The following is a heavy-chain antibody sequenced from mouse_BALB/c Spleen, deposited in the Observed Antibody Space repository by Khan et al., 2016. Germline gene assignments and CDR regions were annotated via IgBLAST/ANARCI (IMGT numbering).Heavy chain of an antibody. Sequence: VQLQQSGPGLVKPSQSLSLTCTVTGYSITSDYAWNWIRQFPGNKLEWMGYISYSGSTSYNPSLKSRISITRDTSKNQFFLQLNSVTTEDTATYYCATTVVAPRFADWGQGTLVTVSA. CDR3: ATTVVAPRFAD. V-gene: IGHV3-2*02. CDR1: GYSITSDYA. D-gene: IGHD1-1*01. J-gene: IGHJ3*01. CDR2: ISYSGST.